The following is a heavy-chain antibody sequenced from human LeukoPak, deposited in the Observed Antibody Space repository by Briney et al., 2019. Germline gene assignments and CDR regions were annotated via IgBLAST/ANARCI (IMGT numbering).Heavy chain of an antibody. J-gene: IGHJ4*02. CDR3: AILWADQLLPHDH. D-gene: IGHD2-2*01. CDR2: ISYDGSNK. V-gene: IGHV3-30*04. CDR1: GFTFSSYA. Sequence: GGSLRLSCAASGFTFSSYAMHWVRQAPGKGLEWVAVISYDGSNKYYADSVKGRFTISRDNSKNTLYLQMNSLRAEDTAVYYCAILWADQLLPHDHWGQGTLITVSS.